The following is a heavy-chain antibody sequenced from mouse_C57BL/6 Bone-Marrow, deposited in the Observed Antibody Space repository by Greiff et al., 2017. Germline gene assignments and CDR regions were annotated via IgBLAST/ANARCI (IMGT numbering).Heavy chain of an antibody. J-gene: IGHJ2*01. CDR1: GFNIKKTY. CDR2: IDPANGNT. Sequence: VQLQQSVAELVRPGASVKLSCTASGFNIKKTYMHWVKQRPEQGLEWIGRIDPANGNTKYAPKFQGKATITADTSSNTAYLQLSSLTSEDTAIYYCARDYGSSYDYWGQGTTLTVSS. CDR3: ARDYGSSYDY. D-gene: IGHD1-1*01. V-gene: IGHV14-3*01.